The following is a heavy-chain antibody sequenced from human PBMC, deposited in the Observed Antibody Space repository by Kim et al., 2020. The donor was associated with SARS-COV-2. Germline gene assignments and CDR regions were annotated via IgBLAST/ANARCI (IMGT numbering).Heavy chain of an antibody. CDR3: ARERIDYGDPPALYYYYYGMDV. Sequence: GGSLRLSCAASGFTFSSYSMNWVRQAPGKGLEWVSYISSSSSTIYYADSVKGRFTISRDNAKNSLYLQMNSLRAEDTAVYYCARERIDYGDPPALYYYYYGMDVWGQGTTVTVSS. D-gene: IGHD4-17*01. CDR1: GFTFSSYS. CDR2: ISSSSSTI. J-gene: IGHJ6*02. V-gene: IGHV3-48*04.